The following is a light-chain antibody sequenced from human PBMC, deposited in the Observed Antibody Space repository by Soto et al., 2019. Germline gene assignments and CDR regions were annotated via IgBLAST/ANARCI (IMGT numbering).Light chain of an antibody. CDR2: RAS. V-gene: IGKV1-5*03. CDR1: QSINNW. CDR3: QQDSSAST. J-gene: IGKJ1*01. Sequence: DIQMTQSPSTLSASVGDRVTITCRASQSINNWLAWYQQKPGKAPKLLIYRASSLANGVPSRFSGRGSGTEFIFTITRLQPDDFATYYCQQDSSASTFGQGTKVEI.